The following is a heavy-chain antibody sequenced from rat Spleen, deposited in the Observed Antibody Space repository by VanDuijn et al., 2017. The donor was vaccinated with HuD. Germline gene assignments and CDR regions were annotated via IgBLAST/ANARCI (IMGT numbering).Heavy chain of an antibody. CDR1: DFSLTSYH. J-gene: IGHJ2*01. CDR2: IWNTGGT. Sequence: QVQLKESGPGLVQPSQTLSLTCTVADFSLTSYHVHWFRQPPGRGLDGMGVIWNTGGTRYNSGLKSRLSIGKDTSKSQVFLKMDSLQTEDTATYYCARESPFEYTTDYWCQGFMVTVSS. V-gene: IGHV2-41*01. CDR3: ARESPFEYTTDY. D-gene: IGHD1-5*01.